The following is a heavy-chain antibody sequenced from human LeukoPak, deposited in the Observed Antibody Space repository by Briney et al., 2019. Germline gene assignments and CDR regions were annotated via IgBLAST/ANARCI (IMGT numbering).Heavy chain of an antibody. CDR1: GGTFSSYA. D-gene: IGHD4-11*01. V-gene: IGHV1-69*13. CDR2: IIPIFGTA. CDR3: AREKETTVTTSSYYYYYMDV. Sequence: GASVKVSCKASGGTFSSYAISWVRQAPGQGLEWMGGIIPIFGTANYAQKFQGRVTITADESTSTAYMELSSLRSEDTAVYYCAREKETTVTTSSYYYYYMDVWGKGTTVTVS. J-gene: IGHJ6*03.